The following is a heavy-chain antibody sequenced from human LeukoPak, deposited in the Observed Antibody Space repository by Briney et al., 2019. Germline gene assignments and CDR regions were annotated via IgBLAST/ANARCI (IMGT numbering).Heavy chain of an antibody. CDR2: IYTSGST. CDR3: ARDFRGGYSYGSYYYHYYMDV. D-gene: IGHD5-18*01. V-gene: IGHV4-4*07. J-gene: IGHJ6*03. Sequence: SETLSLTCTVSGGSVSSYYWSWIRQPAGKGLEWIGRIYTSGSTNYNPSLKSRVTISVDKSKNQFSLKLSSVTAADTAIYYCARDFRGGYSYGSYYYHYYMDVWGKGTTVTVSS. CDR1: GGSVSSYY.